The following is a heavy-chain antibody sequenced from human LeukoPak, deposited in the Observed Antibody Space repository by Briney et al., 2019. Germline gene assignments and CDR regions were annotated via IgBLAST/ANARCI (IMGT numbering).Heavy chain of an antibody. CDR1: GYTFTSYG. CDR2: ISAYNGNT. D-gene: IGHD3-22*01. CDR3: ARLDYYDSSGPGGPFDY. J-gene: IGHJ4*02. Sequence: GASVKVSCKASGYTFTSYGISWVRQAPGQGLEWMGWISAYNGNTNYAQKLRGRVTMTTDTSTSTAYMELRSLRSDDTAVYYCARLDYYDSSGPGGPFDYWGQGTLVTVSS. V-gene: IGHV1-18*01.